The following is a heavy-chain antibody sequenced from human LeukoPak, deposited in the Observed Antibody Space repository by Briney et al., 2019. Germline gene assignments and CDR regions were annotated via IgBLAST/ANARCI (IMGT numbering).Heavy chain of an antibody. CDR3: AKDRGAYYGSGRYYPLGYVQH. J-gene: IGHJ1*01. V-gene: IGHV3-30*18. D-gene: IGHD3-10*01. Sequence: PGGSLRLSCAASGFTFSSYGMHWVRQAPGKGLEWVAVISYDGSNKYYADSVKGRFTISRDNSKNTLYLQMNSLRAEDTAVYYFAKDRGAYYGSGRYYPLGYVQHGGQGTLVTVSS. CDR2: ISYDGSNK. CDR1: GFTFSSYG.